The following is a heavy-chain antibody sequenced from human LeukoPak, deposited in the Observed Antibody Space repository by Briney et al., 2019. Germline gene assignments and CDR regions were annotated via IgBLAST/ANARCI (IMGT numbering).Heavy chain of an antibody. Sequence: GASVKVSCKASGYTFTGYYMHWVRQAPGQGLEWMGWINPNSGGTNYAQKFQDRVTMTRDTSITTAYMDLSRLRSDDTAVYYCARLGENGLLTGYFYPWGQGTLVTVSS. J-gene: IGHJ5*02. V-gene: IGHV1-2*02. CDR1: GYTFTGYY. D-gene: IGHD3-9*01. CDR2: INPNSGGT. CDR3: ARLGENGLLTGYFYP.